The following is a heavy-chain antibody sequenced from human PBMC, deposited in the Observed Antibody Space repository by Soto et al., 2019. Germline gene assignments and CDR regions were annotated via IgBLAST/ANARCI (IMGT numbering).Heavy chain of an antibody. CDR2: IWYDGSNE. V-gene: IGHV3-33*01. D-gene: IGHD6-19*01. CDR3: ARDGIPGIAVATYGMDV. CDR1: GFIFSDFG. J-gene: IGHJ6*02. Sequence: PGESLRLSCAASGFIFSDFGMHWVRQAPGKGLEWVAVIWYDGSNEYYADSVKGRFTISKDNSKNTLYLQMNSLRAEDTAVYYCARDGIPGIAVATYGMDVWGQGTTVTVSS.